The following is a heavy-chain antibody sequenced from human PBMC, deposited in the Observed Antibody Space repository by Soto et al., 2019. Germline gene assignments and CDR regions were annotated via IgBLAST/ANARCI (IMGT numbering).Heavy chain of an antibody. V-gene: IGHV1-18*01. CDR3: ARVYYDFWSGYHNWFDP. CDR1: GYTFTSYG. J-gene: IGHJ5*02. D-gene: IGHD3-3*01. Sequence: ASVKVSCKASGYTFTSYGISWVRQAPGQVLEWMGWISAYNGNTNYAQKLQGRVTMTTDTSTSTAYMELRSLRSDDTAVYYCARVYYDFWSGYHNWFDPWGQGTLVTVSS. CDR2: ISAYNGNT.